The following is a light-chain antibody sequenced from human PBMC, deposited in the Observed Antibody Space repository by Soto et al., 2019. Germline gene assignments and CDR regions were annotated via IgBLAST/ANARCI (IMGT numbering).Light chain of an antibody. J-gene: IGKJ4*01. CDR2: ATS. V-gene: IGKV1-39*01. CDR1: QSINGY. Sequence: DIQMTQSPSSLSASVGDRVTITCRASQSINGYLNWYQQKPGKAPKLLIFATSSLQSGVPSRFSGSGSGTEFTLTISSLQSEDFAVYYCQQCNFWPLTFGGGTKVDIK. CDR3: QQCNFWPLT.